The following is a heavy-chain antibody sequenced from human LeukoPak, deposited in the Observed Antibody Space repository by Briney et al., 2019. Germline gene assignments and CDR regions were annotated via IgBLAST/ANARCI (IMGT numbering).Heavy chain of an antibody. V-gene: IGHV1-18*01. Sequence: ASVKVSCKASGYTFTSYGISWVRQAPGQGLEWMGWISGYNGNTNYAQKLQGRVTMTTDTSTSTAYMELRSLRSDDTAVYYCARDRPWPVATPGGYNWFDPWGQGTLVTVSS. D-gene: IGHD4-23*01. CDR3: ARDRPWPVATPGGYNWFDP. CDR2: ISGYNGNT. J-gene: IGHJ5*02. CDR1: GYTFTSYG.